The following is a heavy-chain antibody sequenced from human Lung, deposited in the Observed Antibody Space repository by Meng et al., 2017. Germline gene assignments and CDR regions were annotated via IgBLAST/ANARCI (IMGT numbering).Heavy chain of an antibody. CDR2: IWYDGSNK. D-gene: IGHD6-13*01. V-gene: IGHV3-33*01. CDR3: ARGRYSSSSAVVDY. Sequence: QVQLVASGGAAVHPGRSLSPSCPASGFTFSSYGMHWLRQAPGKGLEWVAVIWYDGSNKYYADSVKGRFTISRDNSKNTLYLQMNSLRAEDTAVYYCARGRYSSSSAVVDYWGQGTLVTVSS. J-gene: IGHJ4*02. CDR1: GFTFSSYG.